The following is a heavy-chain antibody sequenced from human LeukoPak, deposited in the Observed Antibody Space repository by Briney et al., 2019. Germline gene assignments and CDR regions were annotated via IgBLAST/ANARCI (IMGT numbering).Heavy chain of an antibody. J-gene: IGHJ6*03. CDR3: ARHMGNYYSYMDV. V-gene: IGHV4-39*01. CDR2: IYYSGST. Sequence: SETLSLTCTVSGDSISISTHYWGWIRQPPGKGLEWIGTIYYSGSTYYKSSLKSRLTISVDTSKNQFSLRLTSVTAADTAVYYCARHMGNYYSYMDVWGKGNTVIVSS. CDR1: GDSISISTHY. D-gene: IGHD3-10*01.